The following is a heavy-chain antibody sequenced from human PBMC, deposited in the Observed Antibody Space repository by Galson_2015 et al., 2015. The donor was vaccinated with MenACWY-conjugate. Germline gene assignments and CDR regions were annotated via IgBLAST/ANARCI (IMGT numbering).Heavy chain of an antibody. CDR2: ISGGGTT. J-gene: IGHJ4*02. Sequence: SLRLSCAASGFTVSNYGMAWVRQAPGKGLDWVSAISGGGTTYYAASVKGRFTISRDNSKNTLYLQMNSLRVEDTAVYYCAREGREGFRSVGTCYFYDFWGQGTLVTVSS. CDR3: AREGREGFRSVGTCYFYDF. V-gene: IGHV3-23*01. CDR1: GFTVSNYG. D-gene: IGHD2-15*01.